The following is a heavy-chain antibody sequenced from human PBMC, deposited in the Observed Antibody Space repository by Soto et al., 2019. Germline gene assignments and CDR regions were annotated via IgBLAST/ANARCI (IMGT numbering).Heavy chain of an antibody. CDR2: MNPNSGNT. J-gene: IGHJ6*02. Sequence: ASVKVSCKASGYTFTSYDINWVRQATGQGLEWMGWMNPNSGNTGYAQKFQGRVTMTRNTSISTAYVELSSLRSEDTAVYYCARSGSYYFPYYYYYYGMDVWGQGTTVTVS. CDR1: GYTFTSYD. D-gene: IGHD1-26*01. CDR3: ARSGSYYFPYYYYYYGMDV. V-gene: IGHV1-8*01.